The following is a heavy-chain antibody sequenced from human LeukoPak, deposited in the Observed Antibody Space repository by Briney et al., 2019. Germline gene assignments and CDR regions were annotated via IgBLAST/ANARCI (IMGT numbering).Heavy chain of an antibody. V-gene: IGHV3-21*01. Sequence: GGSLRLSCAASGFTFSSYSMNWVRQAPGKGLEGVSSISSSSSYIYYADSVKGRFTISRDNAKNSLYLQMNSLRAEDTAVYYCARDFSGPLWFGELSPDYWGQGTLVTVSS. J-gene: IGHJ4*02. D-gene: IGHD3-10*01. CDR3: ARDFSGPLWFGELSPDY. CDR2: ISSSSSYI. CDR1: GFTFSSYS.